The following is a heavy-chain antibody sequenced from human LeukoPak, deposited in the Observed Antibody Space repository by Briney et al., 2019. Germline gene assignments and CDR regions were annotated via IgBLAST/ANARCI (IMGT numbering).Heavy chain of an antibody. Sequence: GGSLRLSCAASGFTFSSYGMHWVRQAPGKGLEWVAVISYDGSNKYYADSVKGRFTISRDNSKNTLYLQMNSLRAEDTAVYYCAKGQRMRELLTPFDYWGQGTLVTVSS. D-gene: IGHD1-26*01. CDR3: AKGQRMRELLTPFDY. V-gene: IGHV3-30*18. CDR1: GFTFSSYG. J-gene: IGHJ4*02. CDR2: ISYDGSNK.